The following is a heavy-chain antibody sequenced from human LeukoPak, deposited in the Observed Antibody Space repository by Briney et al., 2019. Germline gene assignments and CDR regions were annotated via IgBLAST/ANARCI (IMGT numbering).Heavy chain of an antibody. CDR3: ARDPIGDRAFYFDS. Sequence: GGSLRLSCAASGFTFSSYAMHWVRQAPGKGLEWVAVISYDGSNKYYADSVKGRFTISRDNSKNTLYLQMNSLRAEDTAVYYVARDPIGDRAFYFDSGAREPWSPSPQ. CDR2: ISYDGSNK. V-gene: IGHV3-30-3*01. CDR1: GFTFSSYA. D-gene: IGHD1-14*01. J-gene: IGHJ4*02.